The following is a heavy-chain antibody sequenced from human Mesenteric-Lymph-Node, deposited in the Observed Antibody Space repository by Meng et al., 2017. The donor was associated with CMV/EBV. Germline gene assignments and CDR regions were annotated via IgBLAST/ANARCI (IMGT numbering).Heavy chain of an antibody. D-gene: IGHD6-6*01. CDR2: IYYSGNT. CDR1: GGSIRSGDYY. J-gene: IGHJ4*02. Sequence: SETLSLTCTVSGGSIRSGDYYWSWIRQPPGKGLEWIGYIYYSGNTYYNPSLKSRITISIDTSKNQFSLKLTSVTAADTAVYFCAKAAFEYSTSWYFDYWGRGLLVTVSS. CDR3: AKAAFEYSTSWYFDY. V-gene: IGHV4-30-4*08.